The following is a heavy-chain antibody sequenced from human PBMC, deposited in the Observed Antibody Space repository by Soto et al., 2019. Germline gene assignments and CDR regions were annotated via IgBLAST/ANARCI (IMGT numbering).Heavy chain of an antibody. V-gene: IGHV4-59*01. CDR1: GGSISSYY. J-gene: IGHJ3*02. CDR2: IYYSGST. D-gene: IGHD1-20*01. Sequence: SETLSLTCTVSGGSISSYYWSWIRQPPGKGLEWIGYIYYSGSTNYNPSLKSRVTISVDTSKNQFSLKLSSVTAADTAVYYCARRYNWNRFNAFDIWGQGTMVTVSS. CDR3: ARRYNWNRFNAFDI.